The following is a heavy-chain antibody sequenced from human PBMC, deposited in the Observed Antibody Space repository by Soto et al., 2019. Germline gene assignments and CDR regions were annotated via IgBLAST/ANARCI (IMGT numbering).Heavy chain of an antibody. V-gene: IGHV4-59*01. CDR3: ARYSPPKKSYDSNPGWFDP. CDR2: VYYTGST. D-gene: IGHD3-22*01. J-gene: IGHJ5*02. Sequence: SETLSLTCTFSGCSINNYYWTWIRQPPGKGLEWIGYVYYTGSTSYNPSLKSRVTISLDTSMNQFSLTLNSVTAADTAMYFCARYSPPKKSYDSNPGWFDPWGQGTLVTVSS. CDR1: GCSINNYY.